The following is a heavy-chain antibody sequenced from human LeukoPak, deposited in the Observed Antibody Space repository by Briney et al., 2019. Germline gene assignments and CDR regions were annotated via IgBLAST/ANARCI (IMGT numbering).Heavy chain of an antibody. D-gene: IGHD3-16*02. J-gene: IGHJ5*02. CDR3: ARVSSPEVILNWFDP. CDR1: GYTFTSYY. CDR2: INPSGGST. Sequence: GASVKVSCKASGYTFTSYYMHWVRQASGQGLEWMGIINPSGGSTSYAQKFQGRVTMTRDTSTSTVYMELSSLRSEDTAVYYCARVSSPEVILNWFDPWGQGTLVTVSS. V-gene: IGHV1-46*01.